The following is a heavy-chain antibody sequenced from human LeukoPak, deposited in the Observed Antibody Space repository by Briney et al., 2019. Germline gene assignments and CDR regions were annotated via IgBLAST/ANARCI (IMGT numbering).Heavy chain of an antibody. D-gene: IGHD3-16*01. J-gene: IGHJ2*01. CDR1: GGSISSYY. CDR3: ARDDGVNTFGGILLYWYFDL. Sequence: SETLSLTCTVSGGSISSYYWSWIRQPAGKGREGIGRIYTSGSTNYNPSPKSRVHMSVDTSKNQFSLKLSSVTAADTAVYYCARDDGVNTFGGILLYWYFDLWGRGTLVTVSS. V-gene: IGHV4-4*07. CDR2: IYTSGST.